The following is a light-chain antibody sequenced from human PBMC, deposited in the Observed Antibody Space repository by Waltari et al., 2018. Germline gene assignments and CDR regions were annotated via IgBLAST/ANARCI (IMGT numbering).Light chain of an antibody. CDR1: QSLVYSDGNTY. CDR3: MQGTHWPRT. J-gene: IGKJ1*01. CDR2: KVS. V-gene: IGKV2-30*01. Sequence: DVVMTQSPLSLPVTLGQPASISCRSSQSLVYSDGNTYLNWFQQRPGQSQRRLIYKVSNRAPGVPYRFSGRGSGTDFTLKISRVEAEDVGVYYCMQGTHWPRTFGQGTKVEIK.